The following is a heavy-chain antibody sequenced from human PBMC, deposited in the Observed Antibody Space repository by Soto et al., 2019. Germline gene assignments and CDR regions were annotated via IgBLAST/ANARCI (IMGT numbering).Heavy chain of an antibody. J-gene: IGHJ4*02. CDR2: INAGNGNT. Sequence: QVQLVQSGAEVKKPGASVKVSCKASGYTFTSYAMHWVRQAPGQRLEWMGWINAGNGNTKYSQKFQGRVTITRDPPASTAYMELSSLRSEDTAVYYCARVSGIAVAEVWGQGTLVTVSS. CDR1: GYTFTSYA. V-gene: IGHV1-3*01. CDR3: ARVSGIAVAEV. D-gene: IGHD6-19*01.